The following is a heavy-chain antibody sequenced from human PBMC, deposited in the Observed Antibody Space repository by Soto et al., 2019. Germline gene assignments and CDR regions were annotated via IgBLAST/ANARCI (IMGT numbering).Heavy chain of an antibody. V-gene: IGHV3-30*04. CDR1: GFTFSIYA. J-gene: IGHJ6*02. CDR3: ARVALLWFGEMTLIGYGMDV. Sequence: GSLRLSCAASGFTFSIYAMIWVRQAPGKGLEWVAAINNDGRNKYYADSVKGRFTISRDNSKNTLYLQMNSLRAEDTAVYYCARVALLWFGEMTLIGYGMDVWGQGTTVTVSS. CDR2: INNDGRNK. D-gene: IGHD3-10*01.